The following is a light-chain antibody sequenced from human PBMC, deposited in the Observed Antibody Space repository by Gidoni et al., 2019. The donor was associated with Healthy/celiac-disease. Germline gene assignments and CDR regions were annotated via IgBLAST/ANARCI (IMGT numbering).Light chain of an antibody. CDR2: DAS. CDR3: QQRSNWPLT. Sequence: EIVLTQSPATLSLSTGERATLSCRASQSVSSYLAWYQQKPGQAPRLLIYDASNRATGIPARFSGSGSGTDFTLTISSLEPEDFAVYYCQQRSNWPLTFGGRPKVEIK. V-gene: IGKV3-11*01. J-gene: IGKJ4*01. CDR1: QSVSSY.